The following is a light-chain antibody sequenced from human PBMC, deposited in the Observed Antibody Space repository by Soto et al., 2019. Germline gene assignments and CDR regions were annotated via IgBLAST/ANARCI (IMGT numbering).Light chain of an antibody. Sequence: ESVLTQSPGTLSLSPGERATLSCRASQSVSSNYLAWYQQKPGQAPRLLIYGASTRATGIPDRFSGSGSGTDFTLTISSLEFGDSAVYYCQQYNNWPQTFGQGTRLEIK. CDR2: GAS. J-gene: IGKJ5*01. CDR3: QQYNNWPQT. V-gene: IGKV3-20*01. CDR1: QSVSSNY.